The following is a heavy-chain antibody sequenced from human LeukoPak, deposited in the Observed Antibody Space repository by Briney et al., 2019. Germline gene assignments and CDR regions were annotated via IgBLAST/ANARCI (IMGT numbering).Heavy chain of an antibody. CDR2: ISSSSTTI. V-gene: IGHV3-48*01. CDR3: ARGGGFCGSTSCYGIDS. J-gene: IGHJ4*02. Sequence: PGGSLRRSCAASGFPFSSYSMHWVRQAPGKGLEWLSYISSSSTTIYNADSVRGRFTISRDNAKNSLFLQMNSLRAEDTAVYSCARGGGFCGSTSCYGIDSWGQGTLVTVSS. CDR1: GFPFSSYS. D-gene: IGHD2-2*01.